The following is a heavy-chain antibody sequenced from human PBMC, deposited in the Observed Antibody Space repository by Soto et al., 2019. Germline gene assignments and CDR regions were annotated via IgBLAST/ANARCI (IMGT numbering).Heavy chain of an antibody. V-gene: IGHV4-34*01. CDR2: INDSGST. CDR3: QGGDF. CDR1: GGSFRGYF. J-gene: IGHJ4*02. Sequence: TLSLTCAVSGGSFRGYFWSWIRQSPDKGLEWIGEINDSGSTYYNPSFRSRLTISVDPSTSQISLRLTSVTAADSAVYYCQGGDFWGQGTRVTVSS. D-gene: IGHD3-16*01.